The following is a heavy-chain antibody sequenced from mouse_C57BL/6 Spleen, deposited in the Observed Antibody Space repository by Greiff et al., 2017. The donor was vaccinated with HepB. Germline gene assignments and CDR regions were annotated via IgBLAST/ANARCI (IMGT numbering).Heavy chain of an antibody. CDR3: ARHEENGYYGDYAMDY. V-gene: IGHV1-62-2*01. CDR2: FYPGSGSI. D-gene: IGHD2-3*01. Sequence: VQLQESGAELVKPGASVKLSCKASGYTFTEYTIHWVKQRSGQGLEWIGWFYPGSGSIKYNEKFKDKATLTADKSSSTVYMELSRLTSEDSAVYFCARHEENGYYGDYAMDYWGQGTSVTVSS. CDR1: GYTFTEYT. J-gene: IGHJ4*01.